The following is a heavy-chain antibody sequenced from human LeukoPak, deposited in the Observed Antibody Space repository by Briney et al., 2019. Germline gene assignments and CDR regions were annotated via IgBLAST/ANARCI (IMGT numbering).Heavy chain of an antibody. V-gene: IGHV3-30*02. J-gene: IGHJ4*02. Sequence: GGSLRLSCAASGFIFTNYAMTWVRQAPGKGLEWVAFIRYDGSNKYYADSVKGRFTISRDNSKNTLYLQMNSLRAEDTAVYYCAKTSPYYYDSSGYYDFDYWGQGTLVTVSS. D-gene: IGHD3-22*01. CDR1: GFIFTNYA. CDR2: IRYDGSNK. CDR3: AKTSPYYYDSSGYYDFDY.